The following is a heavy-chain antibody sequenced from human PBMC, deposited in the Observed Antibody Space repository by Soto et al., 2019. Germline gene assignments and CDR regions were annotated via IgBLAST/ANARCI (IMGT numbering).Heavy chain of an antibody. V-gene: IGHV4-39*01. J-gene: IGHJ4*02. CDR3: ARPREQQLTQGAFDY. CDR2: IYYSGST. D-gene: IGHD6-13*01. CDR1: GGSISSSSYY. Sequence: QLQLQESGPGLVKPSETLSLTCTVSGGSISSSSYYWGWIRQPPGKGLEWIGSIYYSGSTYYNPSLKSRVTISVDTSKNQFSLKLSSVTAADTAVYYCARPREQQLTQGAFDYWGQGTLVTVSS.